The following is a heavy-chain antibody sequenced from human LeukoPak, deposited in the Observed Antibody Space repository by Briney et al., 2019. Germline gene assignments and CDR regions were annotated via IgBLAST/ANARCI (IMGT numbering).Heavy chain of an antibody. Sequence: GASVKVSCKASGYTFTSYGISWVRQAPGQGLEWMGWINPNSGGTNYAQKFQGRVTITRNTSISTAYMELSSLRSEDTAVYYCARGGILIGWYTVDYWGQGTLVTVSS. CDR1: GYTFTSYG. CDR3: ARGGILIGWYTVDY. CDR2: INPNSGGT. J-gene: IGHJ4*02. V-gene: IGHV1-8*03. D-gene: IGHD6-19*01.